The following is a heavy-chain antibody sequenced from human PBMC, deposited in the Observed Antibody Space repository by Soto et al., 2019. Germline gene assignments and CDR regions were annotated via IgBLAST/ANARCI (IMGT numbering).Heavy chain of an antibody. CDR3: ARALDSGPLPDAFDI. CDR2: IIPMFGTA. J-gene: IGHJ3*02. Sequence: QVQLVQSGAEVKKPGSSVRVSCKTSGGTFRNYAVIWVRQAPGQGLECMGGIIPMFGTANYAQKFQGRVTITADESTSTAYMELTSVRSEDTAVYFCARALDSGPLPDAFDIWGQGTMVTVSS. D-gene: IGHD6-19*01. V-gene: IGHV1-69*01. CDR1: GGTFRNYA.